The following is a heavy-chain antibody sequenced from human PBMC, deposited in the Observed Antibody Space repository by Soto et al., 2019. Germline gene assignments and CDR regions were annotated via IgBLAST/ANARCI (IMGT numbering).Heavy chain of an antibody. D-gene: IGHD3-10*01. CDR3: TRMSYSGSDTSIQWFGP. V-gene: IGHV3-33*01. CDR2: IWYDGSNK. Sequence: GGSLRLSCAASGFTFSSYGMHRVRQAPGKEQEWVAVIWYDGSNKYYADSVKGRFTISRKNSKNTLYLQMSSLTSDDSALYYCTRMSYSGSDTSIQWFGPWGQGTLVTVSS. J-gene: IGHJ5*02. CDR1: GFTFSSYG.